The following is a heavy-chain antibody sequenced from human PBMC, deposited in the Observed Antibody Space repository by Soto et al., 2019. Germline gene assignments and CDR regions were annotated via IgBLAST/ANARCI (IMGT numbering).Heavy chain of an antibody. D-gene: IGHD2-15*01. Sequence: SETLYLTCSVSGDSISNSRFYWAWIRQPPGEGLEWIGSIYHTGNAYYNPSLKSRVTISVDKSKNQFSLKLSSVTAADTAVYYCAREGACSGGSCYYFDYWGQGTPVTSPQ. J-gene: IGHJ4*02. CDR3: AREGACSGGSCYYFDY. V-gene: IGHV4-39*07. CDR1: GDSISNSRFY. CDR2: IYHTGNA.